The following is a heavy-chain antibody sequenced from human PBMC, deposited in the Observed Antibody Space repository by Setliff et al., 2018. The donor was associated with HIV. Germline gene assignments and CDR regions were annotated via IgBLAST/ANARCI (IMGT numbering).Heavy chain of an antibody. V-gene: IGHV4-34*01. J-gene: IGHJ6*03. CDR1: GGSFSDYY. CDR3: ARATATYWYSIPRDYIYHMDV. Sequence: SETLSLTCAVYGGSFSDYYWTWIRQSPGKGLEWIGEINHRGSTNYNPSLKSRVTVSVDTSKNQFSLKLSSVTAADTAVYYCARATATYWYSIPRDYIYHMDVWGEGTTVTVSS. CDR2: INHRGST. D-gene: IGHD2-8*02.